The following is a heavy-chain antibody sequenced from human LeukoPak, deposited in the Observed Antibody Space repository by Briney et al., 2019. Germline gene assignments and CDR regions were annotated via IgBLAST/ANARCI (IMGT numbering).Heavy chain of an antibody. J-gene: IGHJ3*01. CDR1: GYTFTGYY. V-gene: IGHV1-2*02. D-gene: IGHD6-6*01. CDR2: IYPYSGDT. Sequence: ASVKVSCKASGYTFTGYYIHWVRQAPGQGLEWMGWIYPYSGDTNYAQNFQGRVTMTRDTSISTAYMELSSLKSDDTAVYYCARDRNSGSSLDPRGQGTMLTVSS. CDR3: ARDRNSGSSLDP.